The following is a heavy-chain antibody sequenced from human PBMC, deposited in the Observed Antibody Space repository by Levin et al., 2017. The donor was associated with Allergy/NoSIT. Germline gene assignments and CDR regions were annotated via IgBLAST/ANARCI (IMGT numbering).Heavy chain of an antibody. J-gene: IGHJ4*02. D-gene: IGHD5-18*01. CDR1: GFTFSSYG. CDR2: ISYDGSNK. CDR3: AKGGDTAMVWAYYFDY. Sequence: LSLTCAASGFTFSSYGMHWVRQAPGKGLEWVAVISYDGSNKYYADSVKGRFTISRDNSKNTLYLQMNSLRAEDTAVYYCAKGGDTAMVWAYYFDYWGQGTLVTVSS. V-gene: IGHV3-30*18.